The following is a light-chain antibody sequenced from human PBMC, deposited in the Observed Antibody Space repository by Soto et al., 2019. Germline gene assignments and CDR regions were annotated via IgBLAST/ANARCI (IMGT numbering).Light chain of an antibody. CDR2: DAS. J-gene: IGKJ2*02. CDR1: QSVNSY. CDR3: QQRSRWPRGT. Sequence: EIVLTQSPATLSLSPGERATLSCRASQSVNSYLAWSQQKPGQAPRLLLHDASNRATGIPARFSGSESGTDFTLTISSLEPEDFALYFCQQRSRWPRGTFGQGTKLEIK. V-gene: IGKV3-11*01.